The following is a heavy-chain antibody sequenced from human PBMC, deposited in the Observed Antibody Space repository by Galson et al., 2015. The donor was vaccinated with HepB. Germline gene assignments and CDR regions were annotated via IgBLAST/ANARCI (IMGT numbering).Heavy chain of an antibody. CDR1: GFTFSSYA. J-gene: IGHJ4*02. Sequence: SLRLSCAASGFTFSSYAMHWVRQAPGKGLEWVAVISYDGNNKYYADSVKGRFTISRDNSKKTLYLQMNSLRAEDTAVYYCARDVSSSWAYYFDYWGQGTLVTVSS. CDR3: ARDVSSSWAYYFDY. V-gene: IGHV3-30-3*01. CDR2: ISYDGNNK. D-gene: IGHD6-13*01.